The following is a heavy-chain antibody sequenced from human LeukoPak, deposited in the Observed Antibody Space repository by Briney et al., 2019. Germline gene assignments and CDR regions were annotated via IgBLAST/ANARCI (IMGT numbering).Heavy chain of an antibody. CDR3: ARDRYFLFDWLPSDYYYYGMDV. D-gene: IGHD3-9*01. V-gene: IGHV4-4*07. CDR1: GGSISSYY. Sequence: SETLSLTCTVSGGSISSYYWSWIRQPAGKGLKWIGRIYTSGSTNYNPSLKSRVTMSVDTSKNQFSLKLSSVTAADTAVYYCARDRYFLFDWLPSDYYYYGMDVWGQGTTVTVSS. CDR2: IYTSGST. J-gene: IGHJ6*02.